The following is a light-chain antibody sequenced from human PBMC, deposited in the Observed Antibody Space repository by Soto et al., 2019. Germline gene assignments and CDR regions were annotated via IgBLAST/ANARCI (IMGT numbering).Light chain of an antibody. V-gene: IGKV3-20*01. Sequence: IVLTQSPGTLSLSLGERATLSCRASQRITSSYLAWYQQKPGQAPRLLIYGASTRATGIPDRFSGSGSGTDFTLTISRLESEDFAVYYCQHYDGSPPITFGQGTRLEIK. CDR3: QHYDGSPPIT. J-gene: IGKJ5*01. CDR2: GAS. CDR1: QRITSSY.